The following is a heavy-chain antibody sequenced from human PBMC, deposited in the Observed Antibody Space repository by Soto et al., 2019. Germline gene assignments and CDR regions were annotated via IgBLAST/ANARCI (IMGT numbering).Heavy chain of an antibody. D-gene: IGHD3-9*01. V-gene: IGHV3-23*01. J-gene: IGHJ4*02. Sequence: GGSLRLSCAASGFSFAGYALTWVRQAPGKGLEWVAAISGGGGSTYYADSVKGRFTISRDNSMHTVFLQMNSLRIGDTALYFCAKTQTFNGYYNAFDYWGQGTRVTVSS. CDR1: GFSFAGYA. CDR3: AKTQTFNGYYNAFDY. CDR2: ISGGGGST.